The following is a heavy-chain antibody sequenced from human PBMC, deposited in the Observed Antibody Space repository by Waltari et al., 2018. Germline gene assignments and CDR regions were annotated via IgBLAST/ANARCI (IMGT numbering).Heavy chain of an antibody. J-gene: IGHJ4*02. Sequence: EVQLVESGGGLVQPGGSLRLSCAASGFTLGSYSMSWVRQAPGKGLEWSSYIISTSSSSDYAESVKGRFTISRDNAKNSLYLQMDNLRTEDTAVYYCARETSKRFDYWGQGALVTVSS. V-gene: IGHV3-48*04. CDR2: IISTSSSS. CDR1: GFTLGSYS. CDR3: ARETSKRFDY.